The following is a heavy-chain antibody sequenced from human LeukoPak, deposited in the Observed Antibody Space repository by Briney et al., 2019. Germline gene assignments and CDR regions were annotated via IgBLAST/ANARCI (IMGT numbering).Heavy chain of an antibody. CDR3: ARIPYCSSTSCWLDY. D-gene: IGHD2-2*01. V-gene: IGHV4-30-2*01. CDR2: IYHSGST. Sequence: SQTLSLTCAVSGGSISSGGYSWSWIRQPPGKGLEWIGYIYHSGSTYYNPSLKSRVTISVDRSKNQFSLKLSSVTAADTAVYYCARIPYCSSTSCWLDYWGQGTLVTVSS. J-gene: IGHJ4*02. CDR1: GGSISSGGYS.